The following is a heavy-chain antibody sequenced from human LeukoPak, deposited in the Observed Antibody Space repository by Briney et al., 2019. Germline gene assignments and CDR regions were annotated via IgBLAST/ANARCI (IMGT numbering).Heavy chain of an antibody. CDR2: IYYSGST. D-gene: IGHD2-15*01. CDR3: ARGRYCSGGSCYSDAFDI. V-gene: IGHV4-59*12. Sequence: PSETLSLTCTVSGGSISSYYWSWIRQPPGKGLEWLGYIYYSGSTNYNPSLKSRVTISVDTSKNQFSLKLSSVTAADTAVYYCARGRYCSGGSCYSDAFDIWGQGTMVTVSS. CDR1: GGSISSYY. J-gene: IGHJ3*02.